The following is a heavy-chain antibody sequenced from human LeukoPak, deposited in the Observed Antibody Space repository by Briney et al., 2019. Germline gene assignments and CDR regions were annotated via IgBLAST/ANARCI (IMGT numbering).Heavy chain of an antibody. J-gene: IGHJ4*02. CDR1: GFTFSSYG. Sequence: PGGSLRLSCAASGFTFSSYGIHRVRQAPGKGLEWVAFISYDGSYEYYADSVKGRFTISRDNSKNTLYLHMNSLRPEDTAVYYCAKDLYYYDKGGFDYWGQGTLVTVSS. D-gene: IGHD3-22*01. CDR2: ISYDGSYE. CDR3: AKDLYYYDKGGFDY. V-gene: IGHV3-30*18.